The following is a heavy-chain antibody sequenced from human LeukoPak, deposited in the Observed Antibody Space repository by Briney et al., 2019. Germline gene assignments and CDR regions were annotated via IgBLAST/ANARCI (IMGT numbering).Heavy chain of an antibody. J-gene: IGHJ4*02. V-gene: IGHV1-2*02. CDR2: INPNSGAT. D-gene: IGHD4-11*01. Sequence: ASVKVSCKASGYTFTDSYMHWVRQAPGQGLEWVGWINPNSGATKYAQKFQGRVTMTRDTSISTAYMDLSSLRSDDTAVYYCARQGGQYPFDHWGQGTLVTVSS. CDR1: GYTFTDSY. CDR3: ARQGGQYPFDH.